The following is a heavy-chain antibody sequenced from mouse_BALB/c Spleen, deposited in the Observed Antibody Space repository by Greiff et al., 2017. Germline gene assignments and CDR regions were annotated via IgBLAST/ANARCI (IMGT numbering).Heavy chain of an antibody. CDR3: ARRDYYGSSSYYAMDY. CDR2: ISSGGGST. D-gene: IGHD1-1*01. V-gene: IGHV5-12-1*01. Sequence: EVKVVESGGGLVKPGGSLKLSCAASGFAFSSYDMSWVRQTPEKRLEWVAYISSGGGSTYYPDTVKGRFTISRDNAKNTLYLQMSSLKSEDTAMYYCARRDYYGSSSYYAMDYWGQGTSVTVSS. J-gene: IGHJ4*01. CDR1: GFAFSSYD.